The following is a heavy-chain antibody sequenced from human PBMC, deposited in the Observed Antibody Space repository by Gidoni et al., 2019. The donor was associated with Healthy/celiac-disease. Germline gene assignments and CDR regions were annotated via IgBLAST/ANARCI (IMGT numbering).Heavy chain of an antibody. Sequence: QVQLQESGPGLVKPSQTLSLTCTVSGGSIRSGGYYWSWIRQHPGKGLEWIGYIYYSGSTYYNPSLKSRVTISVDTSKNQFSLKLSSVTAADTAVYYCALWGGSWQYYFDYWGQGTLVTVSS. D-gene: IGHD2-15*01. V-gene: IGHV4-31*03. CDR1: GGSIRSGGYY. J-gene: IGHJ4*02. CDR2: IYYSGST. CDR3: ALWGGSWQYYFDY.